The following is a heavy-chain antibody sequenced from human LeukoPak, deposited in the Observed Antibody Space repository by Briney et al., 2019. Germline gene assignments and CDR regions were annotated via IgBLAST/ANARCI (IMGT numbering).Heavy chain of an antibody. CDR3: ARGFYDSSGYSNCFVP. J-gene: IGHJ5*02. CDR1: GDSISSSY. CDR2: IYYTGTT. V-gene: IGHV4-59*01. Sequence: SETLSLTCTVSGDSISSSYWSWIRQPPGKTREGIGYIYYTGTTNYNPSLKSRVTMSIDTSKNQFSLNLNSVTAADTAVYYCARGFYDSSGYSNCFVPWGQGTLVTVSS. D-gene: IGHD3-22*01.